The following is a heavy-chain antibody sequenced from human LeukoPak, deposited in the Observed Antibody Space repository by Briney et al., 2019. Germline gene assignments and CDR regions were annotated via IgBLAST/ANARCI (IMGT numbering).Heavy chain of an antibody. D-gene: IGHD4-17*01. Sequence: ASVKVSCKASGGTFSSYAISWVRRAPGQGLEWMGWISAYNGNTNYAQKLQGRVTMTTDTSTSTAYMELRSLRSDDTAVYYCASTGPYGDYWGQGTLVTVSS. CDR1: GGTFSSYA. CDR3: ASTGPYGDY. V-gene: IGHV1-18*01. J-gene: IGHJ4*02. CDR2: ISAYNGNT.